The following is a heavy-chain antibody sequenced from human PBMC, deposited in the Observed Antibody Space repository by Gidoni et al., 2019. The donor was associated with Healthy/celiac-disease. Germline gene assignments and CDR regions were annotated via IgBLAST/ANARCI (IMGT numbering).Heavy chain of an antibody. V-gene: IGHV4-61*02. D-gene: IGHD4-17*01. J-gene: IGHJ6*04. CDR3: ARQDTVTPFLMDV. Sequence: QVQLQESGPGLVKPSQTLSLTCTVSGGSISSGSYYWSWIRQPAGKGLEWIGRIYTSGSTNYNPSLKSRVTMSVDTSKNQFSLKLSSVTAADTAVYYCARQDTVTPFLMDVWGKGTTVTVSS. CDR1: GGSISSGSYY. CDR2: IYTSGST.